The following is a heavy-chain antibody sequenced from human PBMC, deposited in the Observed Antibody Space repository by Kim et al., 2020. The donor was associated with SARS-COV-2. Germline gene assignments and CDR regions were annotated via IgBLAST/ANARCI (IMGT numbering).Heavy chain of an antibody. CDR1: GFTFSDYA. J-gene: IGHJ6*02. CDR2: IHGGGSGT. V-gene: IGHV3-23*03. CDR3: AKDGRQQVVGKGGYHFYGMDV. D-gene: IGHD6-13*01. Sequence: GGSLRLSCAASGFTFSDYAMSWVRQAPGKGLEWVSVIHGGGSGTYYSDSVKGRFTISRDNSKNTLYLEMDSLRAEDTAIYYCAKDGRQQVVGKGGYHFYGMDVWGQGTTVTVSS.